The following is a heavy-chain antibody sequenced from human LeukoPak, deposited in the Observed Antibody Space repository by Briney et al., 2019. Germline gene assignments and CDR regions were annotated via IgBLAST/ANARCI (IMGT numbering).Heavy chain of an antibody. Sequence: ASVKVSCKASGYTFTSYDINWVRQATGQGLEWMGWMNPNSGNTGYAQKFQGRVTITADKSTSTAYMELSSLRSEDTAVYYCARDGENDSSGYYYPDAFDIWGQGTMVTVSS. V-gene: IGHV1-8*01. CDR2: MNPNSGNT. CDR3: ARDGENDSSGYYYPDAFDI. J-gene: IGHJ3*02. CDR1: GYTFTSYD. D-gene: IGHD3-22*01.